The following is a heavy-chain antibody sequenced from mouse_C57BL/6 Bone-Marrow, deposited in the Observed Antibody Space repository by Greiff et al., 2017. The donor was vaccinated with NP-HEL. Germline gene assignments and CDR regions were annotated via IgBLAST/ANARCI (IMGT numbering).Heavy chain of an antibody. Sequence: QVQLQQPGAELVMPGASVKLSCKASGYTFTSYWMHWVKQRPGQGLEWIGEIDPSDSYTNYNQKFKGKSTLTVDKSSSTAYMQLSSLTSEDSAVYYCERSPSYYYGSYWYFDVWGTGTTVTVSS. CDR3: ERSPSYYYGSYWYFDV. CDR2: IDPSDSYT. CDR1: GYTFTSYW. J-gene: IGHJ1*03. V-gene: IGHV1-69*01. D-gene: IGHD1-1*01.